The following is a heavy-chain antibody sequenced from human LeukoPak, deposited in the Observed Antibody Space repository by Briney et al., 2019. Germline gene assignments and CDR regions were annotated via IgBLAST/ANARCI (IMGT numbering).Heavy chain of an antibody. J-gene: IGHJ6*03. D-gene: IGHD4-11*01. Sequence: PSETLSLTCTVSGGSISSGSYYWSWLRQPAGKGLEWIGRIYTSGSTNYNPSLKSRVTISVDTSKNQFSLKLSSVTAADTAVYYCARDRADYSMGDYYYYYMDVWGKGTTVTVSS. V-gene: IGHV4-61*02. CDR3: ARDRADYSMGDYYYYYMDV. CDR1: GGSISSGSYY. CDR2: IYTSGST.